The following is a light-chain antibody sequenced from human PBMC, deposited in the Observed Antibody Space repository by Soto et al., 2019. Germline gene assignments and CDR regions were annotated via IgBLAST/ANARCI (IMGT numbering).Light chain of an antibody. CDR2: KAC. CDR3: QPYNGYSWA. Sequence: DIQISQSPSTLYASVRNSVPITCRARENISIWVSWYQQKPGKAPKLLIYKACNLESGVPSRFSGTRSGTEFTLTISSLQPDDVATYYCQPYNGYSWAFGPGTKV. V-gene: IGKV1-5*03. CDR1: ENISIW. J-gene: IGKJ1*01.